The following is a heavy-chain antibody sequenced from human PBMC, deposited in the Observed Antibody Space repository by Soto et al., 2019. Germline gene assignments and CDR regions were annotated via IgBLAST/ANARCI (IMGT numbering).Heavy chain of an antibody. CDR3: ARASVAGTTFDY. Sequence: QVQLVQSGAEEKKPGASVKVSCKASGYTFTSYAMHWVRQAPGQRLEWMGWINAGNGNTKYSQKFQGRVTITRDTSASTAYMELSSLRSEDTAVYYCARASVAGTTFDYWGQGTLVTVSS. CDR1: GYTFTSYA. V-gene: IGHV1-3*05. CDR2: INAGNGNT. J-gene: IGHJ4*02. D-gene: IGHD6-19*01.